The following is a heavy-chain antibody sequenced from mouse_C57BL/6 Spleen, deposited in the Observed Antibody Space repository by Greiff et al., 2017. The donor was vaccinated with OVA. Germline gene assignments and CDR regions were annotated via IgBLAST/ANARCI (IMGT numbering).Heavy chain of an antibody. Sequence: EVKLMESEGGLVQPGSSMKLSCTASGFTFSDYYMAWVRQVPEKGLEWVANINYDGSSTYYLDSLKSRFIISRDNAKNILYLQMSSLKSEDTATYYCAREGEGNLGYFDYWGQGTTLTVSS. CDR3: AREGEGNLGYFDY. D-gene: IGHD2-1*01. CDR1: GFTFSDYY. J-gene: IGHJ2*01. CDR2: INYDGSST. V-gene: IGHV5-16*01.